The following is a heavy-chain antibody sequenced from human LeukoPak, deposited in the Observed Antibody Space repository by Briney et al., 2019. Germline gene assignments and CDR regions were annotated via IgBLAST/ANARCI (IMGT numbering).Heavy chain of an antibody. D-gene: IGHD3-10*01. J-gene: IGHJ4*02. CDR1: GFTFSNAW. CDR3: TTGPTWFGELLYDY. Sequence: GGSLRLSCAASGFTFSNAWMSWVRQAPGKGLEWVGRIKSKTDGGTTDYAAPVKGRFTISRDDSKNTLYLQMNSLKTEDTAVYYCTTGPTWFGELLYDYWGQGTLVTVSS. V-gene: IGHV3-15*01. CDR2: IKSKTDGGTT.